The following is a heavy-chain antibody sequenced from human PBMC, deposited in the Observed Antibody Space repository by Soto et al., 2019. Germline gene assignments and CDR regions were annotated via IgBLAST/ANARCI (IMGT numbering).Heavy chain of an antibody. CDR2: IYWNDYK. CDR1: GFSLRTGGVG. V-gene: IGHV2-5*01. CDR3: AHRGYAFWSDSESWFDP. Sequence: SGPTLVKPTQPLTMTGIVSGFSLRTGGVGVGWIRQTPGKALEWLAVIYWNDYKRYSPSLRSRLSISKDTSKNQVVLTLTKMDPVDTATYYCAHRGYAFWSDSESWFDPWGPGTLVTVSS. D-gene: IGHD3-3*01. J-gene: IGHJ5*02.